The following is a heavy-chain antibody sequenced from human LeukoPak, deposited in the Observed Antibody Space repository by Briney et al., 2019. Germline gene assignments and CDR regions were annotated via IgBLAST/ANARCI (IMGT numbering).Heavy chain of an antibody. Sequence: SETLSLTCSVSGPSIGSFYWSWLRQPPGRGLGGVGSINYSGTTNYNPSLKSRVTMSIDTSKNQVSLKLNSVTAADTAVYYCARDPIHRDDYNAEWGQGVLVSVSS. CDR3: ARDPIHRDDYNAE. CDR1: GPSIGSFY. V-gene: IGHV4-59*01. CDR2: INYSGTT. D-gene: IGHD5-24*01. J-gene: IGHJ4*02.